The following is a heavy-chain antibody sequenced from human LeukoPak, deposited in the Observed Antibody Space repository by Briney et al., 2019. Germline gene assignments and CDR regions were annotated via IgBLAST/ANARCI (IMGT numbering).Heavy chain of an antibody. D-gene: IGHD3-16*01. Sequence: PGGSLRLSCAASGFTFSNYWMTWVRQAPGKGLEWVANIKQDGSETYYVDSVKGRFTISRDNAKNSLYLQMNSLRVEDTAVYYCAKDEAWGRYKDWGQGTLVTVSS. J-gene: IGHJ1*01. V-gene: IGHV3-7*01. CDR3: AKDEAWGRYKD. CDR2: IKQDGSET. CDR1: GFTFSNYW.